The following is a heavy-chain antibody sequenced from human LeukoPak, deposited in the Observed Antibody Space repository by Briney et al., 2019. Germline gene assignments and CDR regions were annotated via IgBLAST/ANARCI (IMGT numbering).Heavy chain of an antibody. D-gene: IGHD6-13*01. CDR3: ASYSSSSRGAFDI. Sequence: ASQTLSLTCTVSGGSISSGGYYWSWIRQHPGKGLEWIGYIYYSGSTNYNPSLKSRVTISVDTSKNQFSLKLSSVTAADTAVYYCASYSSSSRGAFDIWGQGTMVTVSS. CDR2: IYYSGST. J-gene: IGHJ3*02. CDR1: GGSISSGGYY. V-gene: IGHV4-31*03.